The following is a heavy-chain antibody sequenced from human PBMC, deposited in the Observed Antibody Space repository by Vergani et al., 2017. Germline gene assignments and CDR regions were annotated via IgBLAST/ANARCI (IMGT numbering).Heavy chain of an antibody. Sequence: QLQLQESGPGLVKPSETLSLTCTVSGGSISSSSYYWGWIRQPPGKGLEWIGSIYYSGSTYYNPSLKSRVTISVDTSKNQFSLKLSSVTAADTAVYYCARKGVGRGSGKVHWFDPWGQGTLVTVSS. CDR2: IYYSGST. CDR1: GGSISSSSYY. V-gene: IGHV4-39*01. D-gene: IGHD3-10*01. CDR3: ARKGVGRGSGKVHWFDP. J-gene: IGHJ5*02.